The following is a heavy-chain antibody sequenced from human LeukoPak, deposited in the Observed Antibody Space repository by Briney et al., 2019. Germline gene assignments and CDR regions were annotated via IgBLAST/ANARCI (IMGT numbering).Heavy chain of an antibody. V-gene: IGHV4-39*01. Sequence: PSETLSLTCTVSGGSTSSSNYYWGWIRQPPGKGLEWIGSISYSGTTYFNPSLKSRVTISVDTSKNQFSLKLSSVTAADTAIYYCARGFSIDPWGQGTLVTVSS. CDR1: GGSTSSSNYY. CDR3: ARGFSIDP. CDR2: ISYSGTT. J-gene: IGHJ5*02.